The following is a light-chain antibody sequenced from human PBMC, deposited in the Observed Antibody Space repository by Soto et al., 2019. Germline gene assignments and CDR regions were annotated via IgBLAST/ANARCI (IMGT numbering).Light chain of an antibody. CDR3: QKSFTSIFT. CDR1: QTIYQA. J-gene: IGKJ3*01. V-gene: IGKV1-39*01. Sequence: DIQMTQSPSSLSASVGDIVTITCRSSQTIYQALNWYHQKPGKAPRLLISSATALQRGVQSRFSGSGYGAEFTLIISSLLPEDFGTYYCQKSFTSIFTFGPGTKVDV. CDR2: SAT.